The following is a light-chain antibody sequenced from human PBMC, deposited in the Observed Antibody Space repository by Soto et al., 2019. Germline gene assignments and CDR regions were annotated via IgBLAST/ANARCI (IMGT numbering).Light chain of an antibody. Sequence: QSVLTQPPSAAAAPGQKVTISCSGSSSNIGNKYVSWYQQLPGTAPKPLMYDNNKRPSGIPDRISGSKSGTSATLGITGLQTGGEADYYCGTWDSSLSAGVFGGGTKLTVL. CDR3: GTWDSSLSAGV. V-gene: IGLV1-51*01. CDR2: DNN. CDR1: SSNIGNKY. J-gene: IGLJ2*01.